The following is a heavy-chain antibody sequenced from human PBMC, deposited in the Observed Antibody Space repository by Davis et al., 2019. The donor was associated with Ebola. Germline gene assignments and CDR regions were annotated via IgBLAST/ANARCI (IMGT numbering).Heavy chain of an antibody. Sequence: GESLKISCKGSGYSFTSYWIGWVRQMPGKGLEWMGIIYPGDSDTRYSPSFQGQVTISADKSISTAYLQWSSLKASDTAMYYCAGHSFDYYGSGSYYIPIPTSDERYYYYYYGMDVWGQGTTVTVSS. D-gene: IGHD3-10*01. CDR1: GYSFTSYW. J-gene: IGHJ6*02. CDR3: AGHSFDYYGSGSYYIPIPTSDERYYYYYYGMDV. V-gene: IGHV5-51*01. CDR2: IYPGDSDT.